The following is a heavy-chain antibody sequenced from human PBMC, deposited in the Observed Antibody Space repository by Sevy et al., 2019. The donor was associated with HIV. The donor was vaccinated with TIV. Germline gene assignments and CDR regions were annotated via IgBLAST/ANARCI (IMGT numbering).Heavy chain of an antibody. CDR2: IKSKADGGTT. CDR3: STDPIIVLLVTNGMDV. V-gene: IGHV3-15*01. D-gene: IGHD2-8*02. J-gene: IGHJ6*02. Sequence: GGSLRLSCAASGFTFTYAWMTWVRQAPGKGLEWVGRIKSKADGGTTDYAEPVKDRFTISRDDSKNTLYLQMNSLKTEDTDVYYCSTDPIIVLLVTNGMDVWGQGTTVTVSS. CDR1: GFTFTYAW.